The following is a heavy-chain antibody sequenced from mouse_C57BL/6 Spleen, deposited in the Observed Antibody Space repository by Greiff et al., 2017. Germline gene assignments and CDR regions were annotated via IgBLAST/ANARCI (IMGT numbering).Heavy chain of an antibody. Sequence: EVQLQESGPGLVKPSQSLSLTCSVTGYSITSGYYWNWIRQFPGNKLEWMGYISYDGSNNYNPSLKNRISITRDTSKNQFFLKLNSVTTEDTATYYCARDREVNWYFDVWGTGTTVTVSS. V-gene: IGHV3-6*01. J-gene: IGHJ1*03. CDR1: GYSITSGYY. CDR2: ISYDGSN. CDR3: ARDREVNWYFDV. D-gene: IGHD2-2*01.